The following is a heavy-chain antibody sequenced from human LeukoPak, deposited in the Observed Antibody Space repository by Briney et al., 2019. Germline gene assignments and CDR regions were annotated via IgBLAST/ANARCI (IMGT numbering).Heavy chain of an antibody. CDR1: GFTFSSYS. Sequence: PGGSLRLSCAASGFTFSSYSMNWVRQAPGKGLEWVSSISSSSSYIYYADSVKGRFTISRDNAKNSLYLQMNSLRAEDTAVYYCARGGSQRLVPDYWGQGTLVTVSS. J-gene: IGHJ4*02. CDR2: ISSSSSYI. D-gene: IGHD6-13*01. V-gene: IGHV3-21*01. CDR3: ARGGSQRLVPDY.